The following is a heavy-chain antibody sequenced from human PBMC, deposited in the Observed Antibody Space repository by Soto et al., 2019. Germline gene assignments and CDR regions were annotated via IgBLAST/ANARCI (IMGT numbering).Heavy chain of an antibody. J-gene: IGHJ4*02. CDR1: GFTFSGYS. D-gene: IGHD3-9*01. Sequence: EGSLRLSCAASGFTFSGYSVNWVRQAPGKGLEWVSYISSGSKTIYYAESVKGRFTVSRDNARNSQYLQMNSLRDEDTAVYYCAREDILGVRSFDYWGQGTLVTSPQ. V-gene: IGHV3-48*02. CDR2: ISSGSKTI. CDR3: AREDILGVRSFDY.